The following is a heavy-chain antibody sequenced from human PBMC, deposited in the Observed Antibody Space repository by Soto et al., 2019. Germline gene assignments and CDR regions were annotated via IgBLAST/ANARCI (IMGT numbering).Heavy chain of an antibody. CDR3: ARDKITGLFDY. J-gene: IGHJ4*02. CDR2: INHSGST. V-gene: IGHV4-34*01. CDR1: GGSFSGYY. Sequence: SETLSLTCAVYGGSFSGYYWTWIHQPPGTGLEWIGEINHSGSTNYNPSLKSRVTISVDTSKNQFSLKLTSMTAADTAVYYCARDKITGLFDYWGQGTLVTVS. D-gene: IGHD2-8*02.